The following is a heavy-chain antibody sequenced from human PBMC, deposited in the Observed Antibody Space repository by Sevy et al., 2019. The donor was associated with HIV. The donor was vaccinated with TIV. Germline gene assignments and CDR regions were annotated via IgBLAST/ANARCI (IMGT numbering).Heavy chain of an antibody. V-gene: IGHV4-59*01. Sequence: SETLSLTCNVSGASISNDYWSWIRQPPGKGLERIGFTYNRGSTKYNPSLKSRVTISVDTSKNEFSLRLSSVTAADTAVYYCARSLGTSSAGYGMDVWCQGTRVTVSS. D-gene: IGHD6-6*01. CDR1: GASISNDY. J-gene: IGHJ6*02. CDR3: ARSLGTSSAGYGMDV. CDR2: TYNRGST.